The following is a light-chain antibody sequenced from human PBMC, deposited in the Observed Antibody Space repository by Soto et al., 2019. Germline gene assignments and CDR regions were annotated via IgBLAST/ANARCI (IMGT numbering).Light chain of an antibody. V-gene: IGLV2-14*01. CDR1: SSDISGYNY. CDR2: EVS. CDR3: SSYTGSSTLV. J-gene: IGLJ1*01. Sequence: SALTQPASVSGSPGQSITISCTGSSSDISGYNYVSWYQQHPGKAPKLMIFEVSNRPSGVSIRFSGSRSGNTASLTISGLQAEDEADYYCSSYTGSSTLVFGTGTKGTVL.